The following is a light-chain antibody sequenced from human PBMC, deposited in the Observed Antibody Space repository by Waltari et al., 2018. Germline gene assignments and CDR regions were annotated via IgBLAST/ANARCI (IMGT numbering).Light chain of an antibody. J-gene: IGKJ1*01. V-gene: IGKV1-27*01. CDR2: AAS. Sequence: DIQLTQSPSSLSASAGDRVTIACRASQDINGSLAWYQHNPGKAPKLLIYAASTLHSGVPSRFSGSGSGTDFTLTISGLQADDVATYFCQKYNRAPRTFGQGTYVEMK. CDR3: QKYNRAPRT. CDR1: QDINGS.